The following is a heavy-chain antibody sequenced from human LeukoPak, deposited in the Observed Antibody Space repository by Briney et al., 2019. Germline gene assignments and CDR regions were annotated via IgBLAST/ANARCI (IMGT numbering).Heavy chain of an antibody. J-gene: IGHJ4*02. CDR3: ARRLVDSSASQVSDH. V-gene: IGHV4-34*01. D-gene: IGHD2-2*01. CDR2: INDSGVT. Sequence: PSETLSLTCAVYGGSFSGYYWSWIRQSPGEGLEWIGEINDSGVTNCNPSLESRVILSVDTSKNRFSLRLSSVTAADTAVYYRARRLVDSSASQVSDHWGQGTLVTVSS. CDR1: GGSFSGYY.